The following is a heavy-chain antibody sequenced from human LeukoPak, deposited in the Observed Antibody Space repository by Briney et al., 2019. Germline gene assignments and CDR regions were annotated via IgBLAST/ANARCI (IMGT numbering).Heavy chain of an antibody. D-gene: IGHD3-16*01. CDR1: GYTFTSYD. CDR2: MNPNSGNT. V-gene: IGHV1-8*01. Sequence: ASVRVSCKASGYTFTSYDINWVRQATGQGLEWMGWMNPNSGNTGYAQKFQGRVTMTRNTSISTAYMELSSLRSEDTAVYYCARVDMITFGGVNYWGQGTLVTVSS. J-gene: IGHJ4*02. CDR3: ARVDMITFGGVNY.